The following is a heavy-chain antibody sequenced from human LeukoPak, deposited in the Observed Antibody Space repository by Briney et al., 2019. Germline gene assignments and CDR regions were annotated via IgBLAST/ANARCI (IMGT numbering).Heavy chain of an antibody. CDR3: ARDYPYNWNDDFDY. V-gene: IGHV1-2*02. Sequence: ASVKVSCKASGYTFTRYYMHWERQAPGQGLEWIGWINPNSGGTNYAQKFQGRVTMTRDTSISTAYMELSRLRSDDTAMYYCARDYPYNWNDDFDYWGQGTLVTVSS. D-gene: IGHD1-1*01. CDR1: GYTFTRYY. J-gene: IGHJ4*02. CDR2: INPNSGGT.